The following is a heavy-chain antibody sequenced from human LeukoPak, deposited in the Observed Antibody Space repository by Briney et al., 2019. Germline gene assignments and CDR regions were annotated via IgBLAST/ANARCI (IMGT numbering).Heavy chain of an antibody. CDR3: AQPPTVVAATALSDYYYYGMDV. D-gene: IGHD2-15*01. J-gene: IGHJ6*02. V-gene: IGHV1-69*13. Sequence: SVKVSCKASGGTFSSYAISWVRQAPGQGLEWMGGIIPIFGTANYAQKFQGRVTITADESTSTAYMELSSLRSEDTAVYYCAQPPTVVAATALSDYYYYGMDVWGQGTTVTVSS. CDR1: GGTFSSYA. CDR2: IIPIFGTA.